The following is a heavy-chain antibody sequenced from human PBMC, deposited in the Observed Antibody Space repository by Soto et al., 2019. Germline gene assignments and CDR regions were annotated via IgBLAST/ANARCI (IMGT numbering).Heavy chain of an antibody. D-gene: IGHD6-6*01. CDR2: INPSGGST. Sequence: GASVKVSCKASGYTFTSYYMHWVRQAPGQGLEWMGIINPSGGSTSYAQKFQGRVTMTRDTSTSTVYMELSSLRSEDTAVYYCARVGSAPYYYYYGMDVWGQGTTVTVSS. V-gene: IGHV1-46*01. J-gene: IGHJ6*02. CDR1: GYTFTSYY. CDR3: ARVGSAPYYYYYGMDV.